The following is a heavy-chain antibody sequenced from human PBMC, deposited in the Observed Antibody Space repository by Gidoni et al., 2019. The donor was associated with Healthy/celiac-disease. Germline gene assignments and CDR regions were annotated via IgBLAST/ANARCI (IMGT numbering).Heavy chain of an antibody. CDR3: ARDGIDDGNYYYGMDV. CDR2: ISSSSSYI. CDR1: GFPFRLYS. V-gene: IGHV3-21*01. Sequence: EVQLVESGGGLVKPGGSLRLSCAASGFPFRLYSMNWVRQAPGKGLEGVSSISSSSSYIYYADSVKGRFTISRDNAKNSLYLQMNSLRAEDTAVYYCARDGIDDGNYYYGMDVWGQGTTVTVSS. D-gene: IGHD1-1*01. J-gene: IGHJ6*02.